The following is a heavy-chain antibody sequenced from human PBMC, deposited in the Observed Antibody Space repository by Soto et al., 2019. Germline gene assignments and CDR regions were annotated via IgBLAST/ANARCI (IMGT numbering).Heavy chain of an antibody. CDR3: ARYSAWLFDS. CDR2: IWYDGSNK. V-gene: IGHV3-33*01. J-gene: IGHJ4*02. D-gene: IGHD2-15*01. Sequence: QVQLVESGGGVVQPGRSLRLSCAVSGFTYSSYGMHWVRQAPGKGLEWVAVIWYDGSNKYYADSVKGRFIISRDDSKNTLSLQMNRLRAEDTAVYYCARYSAWLFDSWGQGTLVTVSS. CDR1: GFTYSSYG.